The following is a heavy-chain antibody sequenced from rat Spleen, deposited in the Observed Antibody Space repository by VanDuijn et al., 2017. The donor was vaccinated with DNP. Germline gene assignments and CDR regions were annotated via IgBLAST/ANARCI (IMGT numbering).Heavy chain of an antibody. Sequence: EVQLQESGPGLVKPSQSLSLTCSVTAYSITSSYRWNWIRKFPENKLEWMGHINGAGSTNYNPSLKSRFSITRDTSKNQFFLQLNSVTTEDTATYYCARWSRYFDYWGQGVMVTVSS. CDR1: AYSITSSYR. J-gene: IGHJ2*01. CDR2: INGAGST. CDR3: ARWSRYFDY. V-gene: IGHV3-3*01.